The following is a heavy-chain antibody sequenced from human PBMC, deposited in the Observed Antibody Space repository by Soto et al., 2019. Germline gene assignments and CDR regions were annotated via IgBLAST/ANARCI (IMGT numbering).Heavy chain of an antibody. CDR1: GFTFSGYS. J-gene: IGHJ6*03. Sequence: EVQLVESGGGLVQPGGSLRLSCAAPGFTFSGYSMNWVRQAQGRGLEGVSYISSSSSTIYYADSVKGRFTISRDNAKNSLYLQMNSLRAEDTAVYYCASRLATTVTAYYYYYYMDVWGKGTTVTVSS. D-gene: IGHD4-4*01. V-gene: IGHV3-48*01. CDR3: ASRLATTVTAYYYYYYMDV. CDR2: ISSSSSTI.